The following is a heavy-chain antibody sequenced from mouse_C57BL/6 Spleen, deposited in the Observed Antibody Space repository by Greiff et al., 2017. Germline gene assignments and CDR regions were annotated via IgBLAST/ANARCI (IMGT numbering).Heavy chain of an antibody. J-gene: IGHJ2*01. D-gene: IGHD1-1*01. V-gene: IGHV5-17*01. CDR2: ISSGSSTI. Sequence: DVMLVESGGGLVKPGGSLKLSCAASGFTFSDYGMHWVRQAPEKGLEWVAYISSGSSTIYYADTVKGRFTISRDNAKNTLFLQMTSLRSEDTAMYYCARGHYGSSAFDYWGQGTTLTVSS. CDR1: GFTFSDYG. CDR3: ARGHYGSSAFDY.